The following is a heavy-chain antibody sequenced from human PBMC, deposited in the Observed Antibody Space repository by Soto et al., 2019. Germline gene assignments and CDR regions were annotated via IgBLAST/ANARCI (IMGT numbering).Heavy chain of an antibody. V-gene: IGHV4-59*01. D-gene: IGHD3-10*01. CDR1: GGSISSYY. J-gene: IGHJ4*02. Sequence: TSETLSLTCTVSGGSISSYYWSWIRQPPGKGLEWIGYIYYSGSTNYNPSLKSRVTISVDTSKNQFSLKLSSVTAADTAVYYCARAVRGVVIDYWGQGTLVTVSS. CDR3: ARAVRGVVIDY. CDR2: IYYSGST.